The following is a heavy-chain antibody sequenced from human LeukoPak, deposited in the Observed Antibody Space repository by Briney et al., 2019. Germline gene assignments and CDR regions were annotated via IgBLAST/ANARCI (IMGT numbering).Heavy chain of an antibody. V-gene: IGHV3-7*01. CDR1: GSTFSSYW. Sequence: GGSLRLSCAASGSTFSSYWMSWVRQAPGKGLEWVANIKQDGSEKYYVDSVKGRFTISRDNAKNSLYLQMNSLRAEDAAVYYCARGPTMIVVGLEYYFDYWGQGTLVTVSS. D-gene: IGHD3-22*01. J-gene: IGHJ4*02. CDR3: ARGPTMIVVGLEYYFDY. CDR2: IKQDGSEK.